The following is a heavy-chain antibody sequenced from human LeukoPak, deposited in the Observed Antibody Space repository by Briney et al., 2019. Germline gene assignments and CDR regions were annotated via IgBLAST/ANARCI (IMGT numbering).Heavy chain of an antibody. CDR1: GGSISSSSYY. J-gene: IGHJ4*02. Sequence: SETLSLTCTVSGGSISSSSYYWGWIRQPPGKGLEWIGSIYYSGSTYYNPSLKSRVTISVDTSKNQFSLKLSSVTAADTAVYYCARGPGGYYGSGSYADFDYWGQGTLVTVSS. CDR3: ARGPGGYYGSGSYADFDY. V-gene: IGHV4-39*07. D-gene: IGHD3-10*01. CDR2: IYYSGST.